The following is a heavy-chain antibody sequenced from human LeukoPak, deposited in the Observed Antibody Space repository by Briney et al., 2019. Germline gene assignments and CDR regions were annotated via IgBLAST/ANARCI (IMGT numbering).Heavy chain of an antibody. Sequence: GGSLRLSCAASGFTFSNYGMHWVRQAPGKGLEWVAFIQYYGSNKSYADSVKGRFTISRDNSKNTLYLQMNSLRAEDTALYYCAKGKCSSTSCYLSYHFDYWGQGTLVTVSS. CDR2: IQYYGSNK. V-gene: IGHV3-30*02. CDR1: GFTFSNYG. CDR3: AKGKCSSTSCYLSYHFDY. D-gene: IGHD2-2*01. J-gene: IGHJ4*02.